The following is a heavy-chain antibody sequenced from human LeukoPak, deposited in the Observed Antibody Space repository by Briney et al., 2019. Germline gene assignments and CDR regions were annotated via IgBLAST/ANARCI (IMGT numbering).Heavy chain of an antibody. D-gene: IGHD6-6*01. V-gene: IGHV4-61*02. CDR3: ASSSSSSEDY. J-gene: IGHJ4*02. CDR1: GGSISSGSYY. Sequence: SETLSLTCTVSGGSISSGSYYWSWIRQPAGKGLEWIGRIYTSGSTNYNPSLKSRVTISVDTSKNQFSLKLSSVTAADTAVYYCASSSSSSEDYWGQGTLVTVSS. CDR2: IYTSGST.